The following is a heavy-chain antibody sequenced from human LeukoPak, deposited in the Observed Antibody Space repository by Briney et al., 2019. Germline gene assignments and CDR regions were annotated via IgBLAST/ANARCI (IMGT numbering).Heavy chain of an antibody. D-gene: IGHD2-15*01. V-gene: IGHV4-38-2*02. CDR2: IYYSGST. J-gene: IGHJ4*02. CDR3: ARAASGLPIY. Sequence: SETLSLTCTVSGYSINSGYYWGWIRQPPGKGLEWIGSIYYSGSTYYNPSLKSRVTISVDTSKNQFSLKLSSVTAADTAVYYCARAASGLPIYWGQGTLVTVSS. CDR1: GYSINSGYY.